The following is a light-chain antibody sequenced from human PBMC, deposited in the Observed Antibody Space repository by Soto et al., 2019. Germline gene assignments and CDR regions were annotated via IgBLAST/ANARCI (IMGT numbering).Light chain of an antibody. CDR2: AAS. CDR1: QAISNW. CDR3: QQANSSPQFT. J-gene: IGKJ3*01. V-gene: IGKV1-12*01. Sequence: DIQMTQSPSSVSASVGDRVTITCRASQAISNWLVWYQQKPGNAPKLLISAASTLQSEVPSRFSGSGSGTDFILTISSLQPEDFATYYCQQANSSPQFTFGPGTKVDLK.